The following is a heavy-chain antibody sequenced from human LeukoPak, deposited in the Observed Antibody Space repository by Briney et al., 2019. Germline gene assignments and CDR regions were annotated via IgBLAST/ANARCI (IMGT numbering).Heavy chain of an antibody. D-gene: IGHD3-3*01. CDR1: GYSFTGHY. CDR3: ATDLDFWSGYYNY. J-gene: IGHJ4*02. Sequence: ASVKVSCKASGYSFTGHYIHWLRQAPGQGLEWMAWINPNSGGTNSAQKFQGRVALTRDLSITTAHMELSGLTSDDTAVYYCATDLDFWSGYYNYWGQGTLVTVSS. CDR2: INPNSGGT. V-gene: IGHV1-2*02.